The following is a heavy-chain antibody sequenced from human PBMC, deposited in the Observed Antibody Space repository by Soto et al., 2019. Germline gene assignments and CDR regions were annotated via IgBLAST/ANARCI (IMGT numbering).Heavy chain of an antibody. V-gene: IGHV1-18*01. Sequence: ASVKVSCKASGYTFTSYGISWVRQAPGQGLEWMGWISAYNGNTNYAQKLQGRVTMITDTSTSTAYMELRSLRSDDTAVYYCARDFPMTTVTTGDYYYYGMDVWGQGTTVTVSS. J-gene: IGHJ6*02. CDR1: GYTFTSYG. D-gene: IGHD4-4*01. CDR2: ISAYNGNT. CDR3: ARDFPMTTVTTGDYYYYGMDV.